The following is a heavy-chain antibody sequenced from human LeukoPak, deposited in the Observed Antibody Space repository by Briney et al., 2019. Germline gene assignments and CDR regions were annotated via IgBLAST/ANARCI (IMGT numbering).Heavy chain of an antibody. D-gene: IGHD2-21*02. CDR1: GFAFSSYS. V-gene: IGHV3-21*01. CDR2: ISKTSVHI. Sequence: GGSLRLSCAVSGFAFSSYSMDWVRQAPGKGLEWVSSISKTSVHIYYADSVRGRFTISRDNAKNSLYLQMNNLRAEDTALYYCARADSDVGSLDYWGQGTLVTVSS. CDR3: ARADSDVGSLDY. J-gene: IGHJ4*02.